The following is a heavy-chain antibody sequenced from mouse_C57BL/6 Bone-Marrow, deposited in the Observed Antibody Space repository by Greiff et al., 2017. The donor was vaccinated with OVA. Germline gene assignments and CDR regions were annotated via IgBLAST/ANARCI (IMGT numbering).Heavy chain of an antibody. Sequence: VQLQQSGAELARPGASVKLSCKASGYTFTSYGISWVKQRPGQGLEWIGEIYPRSGNTYYNEKFKGKATLTADKSSSTAYMELRSLTSEDSAVYFCAREEADYFDYWGQGTTLTVSS. CDR1: GYTFTSYG. CDR2: IYPRSGNT. CDR3: AREEADYFDY. V-gene: IGHV1-81*01. J-gene: IGHJ2*01.